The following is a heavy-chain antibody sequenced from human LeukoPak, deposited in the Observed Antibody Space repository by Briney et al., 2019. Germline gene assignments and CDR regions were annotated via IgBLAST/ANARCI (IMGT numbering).Heavy chain of an antibody. CDR2: ISSSSSTI. CDR3: AREILSGYSDY. Sequence: GGSLRLSCAASGFIFSNYNMNWVRQTPGKGLEWVSHISSSSSTIYYADSVKGRFTISRDNAKNSLYLQMNNLRDEDTAVYYCAREILSGYSDYWGQGTLVTVSS. J-gene: IGHJ4*02. V-gene: IGHV3-48*02. D-gene: IGHD3-9*01. CDR1: GFIFSNYN.